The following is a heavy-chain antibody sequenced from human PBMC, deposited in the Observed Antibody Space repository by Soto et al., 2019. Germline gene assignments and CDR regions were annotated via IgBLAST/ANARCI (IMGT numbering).Heavy chain of an antibody. V-gene: IGHV4-30-2*01. CDR3: ARGGVDYYDSSGYYFSPYYFDY. D-gene: IGHD3-22*01. CDR2: IYHSGST. J-gene: IGHJ4*02. Sequence: PSETLSLTCAVSGGSISSGGYSWSWIRQPPGKGLEWIGYIYHSGSTYYNPSIKSRVTISVDRSKNQFSLKLSSVTAADTAVYYCARGGVDYYDSSGYYFSPYYFDYWGQGTLVTVSS. CDR1: GGSISSGGYS.